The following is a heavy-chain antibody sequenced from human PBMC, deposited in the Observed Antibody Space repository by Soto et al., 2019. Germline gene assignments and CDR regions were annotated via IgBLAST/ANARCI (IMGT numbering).Heavy chain of an antibody. D-gene: IGHD2-15*01. CDR2: IIPIFGTA. V-gene: IGHV1-69*12. CDR3: AREGPLVAAKEGYYYYYGMDV. Sequence: QVQLVQSGAEVKKPGSSVKVSCKASGGTFSSYAISWVRQAPGQGLEWMGGIIPIFGTANYAQKFQGRVTITADESTSTAYRELSSLRSEDTAVYYCAREGPLVAAKEGYYYYYGMDVWGQGTTVTVSS. CDR1: GGTFSSYA. J-gene: IGHJ6*02.